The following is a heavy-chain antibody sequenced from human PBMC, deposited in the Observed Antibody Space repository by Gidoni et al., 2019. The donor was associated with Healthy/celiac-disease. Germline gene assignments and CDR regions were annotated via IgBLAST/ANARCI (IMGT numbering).Heavy chain of an antibody. CDR2: NYSSGNT. D-gene: IGHD6-19*01. V-gene: IGHV4-39*01. CDR3: ARHTAAVEY. CDR1: GGSVSSSGYY. Sequence: QLQLQESGPGLVKPSETLSLTCTVSGGSVSSSGYYYGWVRQPPGKGLEWIGSNYSSGNTYFSPSLKSRLNISVETSKNHFSLKLSSGTAADKAVDYWARHTAAVEYWGQGTLVTVSS. J-gene: IGHJ4*02.